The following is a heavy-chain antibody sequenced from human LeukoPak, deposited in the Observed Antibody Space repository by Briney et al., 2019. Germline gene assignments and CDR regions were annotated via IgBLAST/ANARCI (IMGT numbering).Heavy chain of an antibody. CDR3: ARDPPRY. J-gene: IGHJ4*02. CDR1: GFTFSSYA. V-gene: IGHV3-21*01. CDR2: ISSSGNYI. Sequence: PGGSLRLSCATSGFTFSSYAMDWVRQAPGKGLEWVSSISSSGNYIYYADSVWGRFTISRDDANNSLYLQMNSLRAEDTAVYYCARDPPRYWGQGTLVTVSS.